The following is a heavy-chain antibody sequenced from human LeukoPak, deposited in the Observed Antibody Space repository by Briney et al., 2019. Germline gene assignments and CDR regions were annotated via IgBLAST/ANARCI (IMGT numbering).Heavy chain of an antibody. J-gene: IGHJ4*02. D-gene: IGHD2-21*02. CDR2: ISYDGSNK. V-gene: IGHV3-30*18. Sequence: GRSLRLSCAASGFTFSSYGMHWVRQAPGKGLEWVAVISYDGSNKYYADSVKGRFTISRDNSKNTLYLQMNSLRAEDTAVYYCANPTAIHGYWGQGTLVTVFS. CDR1: GFTFSSYG. CDR3: ANPTAIHGY.